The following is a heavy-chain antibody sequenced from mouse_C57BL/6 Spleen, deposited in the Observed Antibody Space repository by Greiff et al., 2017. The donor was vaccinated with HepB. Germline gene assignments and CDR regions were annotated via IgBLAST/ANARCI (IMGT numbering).Heavy chain of an antibody. CDR3: ARAGYDYDGGYWYFDV. V-gene: IGHV1-9*01. Sequence: VQLQQSGAELMKPGASVKLSCKATGYTFTGYWIEWVKPRPGHGLEWIGEILPGSGSTNYNEKFKGKATFTADTSSNPAYMQLSSLTTEDSAIYYCARAGYDYDGGYWYFDVWGTGTTVTVSS. CDR1: GYTFTGYW. D-gene: IGHD2-4*01. J-gene: IGHJ1*03. CDR2: ILPGSGST.